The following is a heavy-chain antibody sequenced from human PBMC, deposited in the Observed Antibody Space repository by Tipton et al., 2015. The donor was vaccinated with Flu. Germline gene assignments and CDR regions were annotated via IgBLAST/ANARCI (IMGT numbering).Heavy chain of an antibody. Sequence: TLSLTCTVSGASISSHYWSWIRQPAGKGLEWIGRIYNSDNTNYNASLKSRVTMSVDTSKNQFSLRLSSVTAADTAVYYCARSRTVFGMTITSLFDYWGQGTLVTVSS. V-gene: IGHV4-4*07. J-gene: IGHJ4*02. CDR1: GASISSHY. CDR2: IYNSDNT. CDR3: ARSRTVFGMTITSLFDY. D-gene: IGHD3-3*01.